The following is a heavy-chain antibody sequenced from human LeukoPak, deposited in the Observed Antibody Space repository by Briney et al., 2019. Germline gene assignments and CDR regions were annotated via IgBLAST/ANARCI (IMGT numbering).Heavy chain of an antibody. CDR1: GFTFDDYT. V-gene: IGHV3-43*01. CDR3: AKGGEQRNFDY. J-gene: IGHJ4*02. D-gene: IGHD6-25*01. Sequence: GGSLRLSCAASGFTFDDYTMHWVRQAPGKGLEWVSLISWDGGTRYYADSVKGRFTISRDNSKNSLYLQMNSLRTEDTALYYCAKGGEQRNFDYWGQGTLVTVSS. CDR2: ISWDGGTR.